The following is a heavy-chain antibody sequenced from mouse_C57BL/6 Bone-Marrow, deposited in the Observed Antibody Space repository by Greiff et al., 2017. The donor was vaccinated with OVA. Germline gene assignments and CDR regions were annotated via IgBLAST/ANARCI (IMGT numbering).Heavy chain of an antibody. J-gene: IGHJ1*03. V-gene: IGHV5-16*01. CDR1: GFTFSDYY. D-gene: IGHD1-1*01. CDR2: INYDGSST. CDR3: ARKDYYGSSLGYFDV. Sequence: EVKLVESEGGLVQPGSSMKLSCTASGFTFSDYYMAWVRQVPEKGLEWVANINYDGSSTYYLDSLKSRFIISRDNAKNILYLQMSSLKSEDTATYYCARKDYYGSSLGYFDVWGTGTTVTVSS.